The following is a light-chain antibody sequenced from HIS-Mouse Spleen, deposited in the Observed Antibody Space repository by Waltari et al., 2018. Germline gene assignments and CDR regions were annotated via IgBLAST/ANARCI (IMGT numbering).Light chain of an antibody. J-gene: IGLJ2*01. CDR3: CSYAGSYTLV. Sequence: QSALTQPRSVSGSPGQSVTISCTGTSSDVGGSNNVSWYQQHPGKAPKLMIYDVSKRPSGVPDRFSGSKSGNTASLTISGLQAEDEADYYCCSYAGSYTLVFGGGTKLTVL. V-gene: IGLV2-11*01. CDR1: SSDVGGSNN. CDR2: DVS.